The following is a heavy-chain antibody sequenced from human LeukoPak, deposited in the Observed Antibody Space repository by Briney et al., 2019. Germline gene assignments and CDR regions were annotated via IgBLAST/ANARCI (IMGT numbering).Heavy chain of an antibody. CDR2: IYYSGST. Sequence: SETLSLTCTVSGGSISSYYWSWIRQPPGKGLEWIGSIYYSGSTYYNPSLKSRVTISVDTSKNQFSLKLSSVTAADTAVYYCASYSSGYYYDFVYWGQGTLVTVSS. J-gene: IGHJ4*02. CDR1: GGSISSYY. CDR3: ASYSSGYYYDFVY. V-gene: IGHV4-39*01. D-gene: IGHD3-22*01.